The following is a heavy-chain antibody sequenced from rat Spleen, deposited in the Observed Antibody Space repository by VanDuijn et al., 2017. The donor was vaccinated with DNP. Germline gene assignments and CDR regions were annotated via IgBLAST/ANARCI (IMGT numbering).Heavy chain of an antibody. Sequence: QVQLKESGPGLVQPSQTLSLTCTVAGFSLTSNSVHWIRQPPGKGLEWFAAISRGGSTYYNSALKSRLSISRDTSKSQVFLKMNSLQTADTAMYFCARRGSGFDYWGQGVMVSVSS. CDR1: GFSLTSNS. V-gene: IGHV2-6*01. CDR3: ARRGSGFDY. J-gene: IGHJ2*01. CDR2: ISRGGST. D-gene: IGHD4-3*01.